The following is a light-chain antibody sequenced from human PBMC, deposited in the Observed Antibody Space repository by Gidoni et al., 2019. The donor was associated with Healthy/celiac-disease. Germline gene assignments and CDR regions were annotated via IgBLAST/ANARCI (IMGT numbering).Light chain of an antibody. J-gene: IGKJ2*01. CDR1: QSVSSY. CDR2: DAS. V-gene: IGKV3-11*01. Sequence: EIVLTQFPATLSLSPGARAALSCRARQSVSSYLAWYQQNPGQAPRLLIYDASNRATGVPARFSGSGSGTDFTLTISSLEPEDVAVYYCQQRSNWPPYTFGQXTKLEIK. CDR3: QQRSNWPPYT.